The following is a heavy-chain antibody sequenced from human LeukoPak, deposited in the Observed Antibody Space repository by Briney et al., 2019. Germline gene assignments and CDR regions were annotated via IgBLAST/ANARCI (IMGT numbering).Heavy chain of an antibody. CDR1: GYTFTGYY. CDR3: ARVRGATDWFDP. V-gene: IGHV1-2*02. J-gene: IGHJ5*02. Sequence: ASVKVSRKASGYTFTGYYMHWVRQAPGQGLEWMGWINPNSGGTNYAQKFQGRVTMTRDTSISTAYMELSRLRSDDTAVYYCARVRGATDWFDPWGQGTLVTVSS. CDR2: INPNSGGT. D-gene: IGHD1-26*01.